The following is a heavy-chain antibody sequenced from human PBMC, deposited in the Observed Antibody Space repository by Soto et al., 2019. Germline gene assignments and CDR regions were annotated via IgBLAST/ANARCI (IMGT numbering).Heavy chain of an antibody. J-gene: IGHJ5*02. CDR3: ARGIAVAGILAWFDP. D-gene: IGHD6-19*01. Sequence: GASVKVSCKASGYTFSSYAISWVRQAPGQGLEWMGGIIPIFGTANYAQKFQGRVTITADESTSTAYMELSSLRSDDTAVYYCARGIAVAGILAWFDPWGQGTLVTVSS. CDR2: IIPIFGTA. V-gene: IGHV1-69*13. CDR1: GYTFSSYA.